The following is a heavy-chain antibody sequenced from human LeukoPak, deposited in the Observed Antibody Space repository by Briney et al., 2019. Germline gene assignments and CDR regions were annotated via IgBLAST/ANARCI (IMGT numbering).Heavy chain of an antibody. CDR1: GYTFTIYG. CDR3: ARDVTIFGGYGMDV. J-gene: IGHJ6*02. D-gene: IGHD3-3*01. CDR2: VSAYNGNT. V-gene: IGHV1-18*01. Sequence: ASVKVSFKASGYTFTIYGISWVRQAPGQGLEWMGWVSAYNGNTNYAQKLQGRVTMTTDTSTSTAYMELRSLRSDDTAVYYCARDVTIFGGYGMDVWGQGTTVTVSS.